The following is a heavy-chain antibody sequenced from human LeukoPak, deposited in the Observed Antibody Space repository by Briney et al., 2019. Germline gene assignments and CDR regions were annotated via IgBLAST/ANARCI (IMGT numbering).Heavy chain of an antibody. CDR1: GFTFSSYA. CDR2: ISGSGGST. V-gene: IGHV3-23*01. D-gene: IGHD6-13*01. J-gene: IGHJ4*02. CDR3: AKDSWYSSSWYDLDY. Sequence: GGSPRLSCAASGFTFSSYAMSWVRQAPGKGLEWVSAISGSGGSTYYADSAKGRFTISRDNSKNTLYLQMNSLRAEDTAVYYCAKDSWYSSSWYDLDYWGQGTLVTVSS.